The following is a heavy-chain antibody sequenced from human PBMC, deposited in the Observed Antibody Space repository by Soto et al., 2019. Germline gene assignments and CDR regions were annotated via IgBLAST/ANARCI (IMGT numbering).Heavy chain of an antibody. CDR2: IYYSGST. V-gene: IGHV4-39*01. CDR1: GGSISSSSYY. J-gene: IGHJ4*02. D-gene: IGHD6-13*01. CDR3: ARGGGYSSSYDY. Sequence: QLQLQESGPGLVKPSETLSLTCTVSGGSISSSSYYWGWIRQPPGKGLEWIGSIYYSGSTYYNPSPKSRVTISLDTAKNQFSPKLGSVTAADPAVYYGARGGGYSSSYDYWGQGTLVTVSS.